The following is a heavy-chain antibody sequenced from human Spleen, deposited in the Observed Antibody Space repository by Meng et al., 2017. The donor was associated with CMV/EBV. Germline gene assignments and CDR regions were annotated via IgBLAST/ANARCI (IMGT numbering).Heavy chain of an antibody. V-gene: IGHV1-18*01. D-gene: IGHD6-19*01. Sequence: CTASGYTFSSYPIVWVRQAPGQGLECMGWISAYSGDTNYLQKLQDRVTMSTDSSTNTAFMELRSLKSDDTAVYYCARVGVAATYVDHWGQGTLVTVS. J-gene: IGHJ4*02. CDR2: ISAYSGDT. CDR3: ARVGVAATYVDH. CDR1: GYTFSSYP.